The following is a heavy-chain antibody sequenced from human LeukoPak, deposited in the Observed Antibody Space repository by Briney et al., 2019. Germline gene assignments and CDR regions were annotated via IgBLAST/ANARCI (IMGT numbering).Heavy chain of an antibody. CDR3: AKGQGYSSGWYCFDY. CDR2: ISGSGGST. D-gene: IGHD6-19*01. J-gene: IGHJ4*02. Sequence: GGSLRLSCAASGFTFSSYAMSWVRQAPGKGLEWVSAISGSGGSTYYGDSVKGRFTISRANSKNTLYLQMNSLRAEDTAVYYCAKGQGYSSGWYCFDYWGQGTLVTVSS. CDR1: GFTFSSYA. V-gene: IGHV3-23*01.